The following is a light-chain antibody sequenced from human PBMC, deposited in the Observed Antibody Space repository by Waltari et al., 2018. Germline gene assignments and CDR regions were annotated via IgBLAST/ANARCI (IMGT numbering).Light chain of an antibody. V-gene: IGKV1-5*01. J-gene: IGKJ1*01. CDR1: QNLNTF. CDR3: QQYNTYPWT. Sequence: DIQMTQSPSTVSASLGDRVTITCRASQNLNTFLSWYQQKPGAVPNLLIYDASTLERGVPSRFSGSGSGTHFTLTISGLQPDDFATYYCQQYNTYPWTFGQGTKVEIK. CDR2: DAS.